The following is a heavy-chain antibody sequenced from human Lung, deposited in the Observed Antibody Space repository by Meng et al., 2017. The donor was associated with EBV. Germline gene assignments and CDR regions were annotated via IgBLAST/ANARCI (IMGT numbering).Heavy chain of an antibody. V-gene: IGHV7-4-1*02. CDR1: GYTFTSYA. Sequence: HLVHFGSELKQPVPSVKVSCRPSGYTFTSYAINWVRPAPGQGPDWMGWIDPNTGNPTYDQGFTGRFVFSLDTSVSTAYLQISSLKAEDTAVYYCARGDYYDSSGLDYWGQGTLVTVSS. D-gene: IGHD3-22*01. J-gene: IGHJ4*02. CDR3: ARGDYYDSSGLDY. CDR2: IDPNTGNP.